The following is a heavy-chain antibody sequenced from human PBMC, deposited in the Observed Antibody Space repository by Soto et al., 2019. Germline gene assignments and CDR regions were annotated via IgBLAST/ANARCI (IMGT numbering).Heavy chain of an antibody. Sequence: PSETLSLTCTVSGGSISNHYWSWIRQPPGKGLEWIGSVYYTGSTNYNPSLESRVTISVDKSKNQFSLKLMSLSAADTAVYYCGRLEGLATISYYFDYWGQGALVTVSS. CDR3: GRLEGLATISYYFDY. V-gene: IGHV4-59*08. CDR1: GGSISNHY. J-gene: IGHJ4*02. D-gene: IGHD3-9*01. CDR2: VYYTGST.